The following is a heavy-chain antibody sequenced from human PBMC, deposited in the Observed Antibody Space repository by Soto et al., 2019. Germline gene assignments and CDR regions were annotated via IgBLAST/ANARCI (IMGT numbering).Heavy chain of an antibody. CDR2: ICSGGST. CDR1: GFTVSINY. V-gene: IGHV3-53*01. J-gene: IGHJ6*02. D-gene: IGHD4-4*01. Sequence: GGSLRLSCAASGFTVSINYMSWVRHAPGKGLEWVSVICSGGSTYYADSVKGRFTISRDNSKNTLYLQMNSLRAEDTAVHYCARGTTIYYGMDVWGQGTTVTVSS. CDR3: ARGTTIYYGMDV.